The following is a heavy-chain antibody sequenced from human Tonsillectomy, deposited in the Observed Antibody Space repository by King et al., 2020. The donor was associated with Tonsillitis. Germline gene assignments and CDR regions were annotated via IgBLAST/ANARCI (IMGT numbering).Heavy chain of an antibody. CDR3: ARGEQYFDFWSGYYYFDT. CDR1: GFTFSGYS. D-gene: IGHD3-3*01. J-gene: IGHJ4*02. Sequence: VQLVESGGGLVQPGGSLRLSCAASGFTFSGYSMNWVRQAPGKGLEGISYITSTTNTIYYADSVRGRFTISRDNAKNSLNLQMSSLRAEDTAVYFCARGEQYFDFWSGYYYFDTWGQGTLVTVSS. CDR2: ITSTTNTI. V-gene: IGHV3-48*01.